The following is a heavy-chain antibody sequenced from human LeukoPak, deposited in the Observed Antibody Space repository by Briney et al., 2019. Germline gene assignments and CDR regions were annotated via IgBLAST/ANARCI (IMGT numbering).Heavy chain of an antibody. CDR1: GFTFSSYA. J-gene: IGHJ2*01. V-gene: IGHV3-30*04. CDR3: AGDSKRYCSGGSCPRYFDL. CDR2: ISYDGSNK. D-gene: IGHD2-15*01. Sequence: GGSLRLSCAASGFTFSSYAMHWVRQAPGKGLEWVAVISYDGSNKYYADSVKGRFTISRDNSKNTLYLQMNSLRAEDTAVYYCAGDSKRYCSGGSCPRYFDLWGRGTLVTVSS.